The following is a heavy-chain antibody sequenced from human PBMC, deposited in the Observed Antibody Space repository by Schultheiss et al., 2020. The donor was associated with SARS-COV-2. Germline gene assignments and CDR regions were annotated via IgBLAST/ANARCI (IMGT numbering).Heavy chain of an antibody. J-gene: IGHJ6*03. CDR2: IYYSGST. Sequence: SETLSLTCTVSGGSISSYYWSWIRQPPGKGLEYIGYIYYSGSTNYNPSLRSRVTISVDTSNNQFSLSLNSVTAADTAVYYCAREREYQLPPYYYYYYMDVWGKGTTVTVSS. D-gene: IGHD2-2*01. CDR3: AREREYQLPPYYYYYYMDV. V-gene: IGHV4-59*01. CDR1: GGSISSYY.